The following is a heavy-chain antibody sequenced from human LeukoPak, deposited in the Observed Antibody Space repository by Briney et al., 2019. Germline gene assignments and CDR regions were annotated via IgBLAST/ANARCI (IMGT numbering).Heavy chain of an antibody. D-gene: IGHD3-16*01. V-gene: IGHV3-9*01. J-gene: IGHJ4*02. CDR1: GFTFEDFA. CDR2: ITWNSGTL. Sequence: GGSLRLSCAASGFTFEDFAMHWVRQVQGRGLEWVAGITWNSGTLDYADSLQGRFTISRDNAKNSLYLQMNSLRAEDTAVYYCARGTYYYEFWGQGTLVTVSS. CDR3: ARGTYYYEF.